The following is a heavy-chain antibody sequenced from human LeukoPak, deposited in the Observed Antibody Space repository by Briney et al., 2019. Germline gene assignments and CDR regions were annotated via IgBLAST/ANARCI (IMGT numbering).Heavy chain of an antibody. CDR2: IWYDGSSK. J-gene: IGHJ4*02. V-gene: IGHV3-33*01. Sequence: GGSLRLSCTASGFTFSSYGMHWVRQAPGKGLEWVAVIWYDGSSKYYAHSVKGRFTISRDDSKNTLYLQMNSLRAEDTAVYYCARDRKILPQTGDDHDYWGQGTLVTVSS. CDR1: GFTFSSYG. CDR3: ARDRKILPQTGDDHDY. D-gene: IGHD7-27*01.